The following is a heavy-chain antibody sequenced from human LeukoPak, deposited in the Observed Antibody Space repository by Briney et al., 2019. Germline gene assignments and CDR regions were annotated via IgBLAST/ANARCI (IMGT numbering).Heavy chain of an antibody. CDR1: GFTFSDYY. CDR2: ISSSGSTI. D-gene: IGHD3-22*01. V-gene: IGHV3-11*04. CDR3: ASAPAYYYDSSGSPFDY. Sequence: GGSLRLSCAASGFTFSDYYMSWIRQAPGKGLEWVSYISSSGSTIYYADSVKGRFTISRDNSKNTLYLQMNSLRAEDTAVYYCASAPAYYYDSSGSPFDYWGQGTLVTVSS. J-gene: IGHJ4*02.